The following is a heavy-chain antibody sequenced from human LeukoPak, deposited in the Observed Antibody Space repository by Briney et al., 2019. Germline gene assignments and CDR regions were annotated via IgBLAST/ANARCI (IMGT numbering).Heavy chain of an antibody. V-gene: IGHV3-30*18. Sequence: GGSLRLSCAASGFTFSSYGMHWVRQAPGKGLEWVAVISYDGSNKYYADSVKGRFTISRDNSKNTLYLQMNSLRAEDTAVYYCAKDPYGDYVSGNWFDPWGRGTLVTVSS. CDR2: ISYDGSNK. J-gene: IGHJ5*02. CDR1: GFTFSSYG. D-gene: IGHD4-17*01. CDR3: AKDPYGDYVSGNWFDP.